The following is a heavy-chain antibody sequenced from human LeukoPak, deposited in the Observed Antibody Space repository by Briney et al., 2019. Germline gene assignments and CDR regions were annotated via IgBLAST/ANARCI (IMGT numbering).Heavy chain of an antibody. V-gene: IGHV3-48*03. D-gene: IGHD2-2*01. CDR3: ARDPTTADCSSTSCYAGEDY. J-gene: IGHJ4*02. CDR2: ISSSGSTI. CDR1: GFTFSSYE. Sequence: PGGSLRLSCAASGFTFSSYEMNWVRQAPGKGLEWVSYISSSGSTIYYADSVKGRFTISRDNAKNSLYLQMNSLRAEDTAVYYCARDPTTADCSSTSCYAGEDYWGQGTLVTVSS.